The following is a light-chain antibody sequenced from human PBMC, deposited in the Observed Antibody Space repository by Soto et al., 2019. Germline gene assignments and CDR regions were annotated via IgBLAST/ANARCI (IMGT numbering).Light chain of an antibody. CDR1: SSNIGAGYD. J-gene: IGLJ7*01. Sequence: SVLTQPPSVSGAPGQRVTISCTGSSSNIGAGYDVHWYQQLPGTAPKLLIYGNSNRPSGVPDRFSGSKSGTSASLAITGLQAEDEADYYCQSYDSSLSGSHAVFGGGTQLTVL. CDR3: QSYDSSLSGSHAV. V-gene: IGLV1-40*01. CDR2: GNS.